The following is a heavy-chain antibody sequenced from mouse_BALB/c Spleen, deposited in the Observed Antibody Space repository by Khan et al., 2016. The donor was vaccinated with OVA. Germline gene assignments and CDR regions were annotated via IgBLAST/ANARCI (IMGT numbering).Heavy chain of an antibody. Sequence: VQLKQSSPELVKPGASVKMSCKASGYTFTSYVMHWVKQKPGQGLEWVGYIYPFNDDTKYTEKFKGTATLTSDKSSSTAYMELSSLTSTDSAVYFCAKNDRSDVYFDYWGQGTTLTVSS. CDR3: AKNDRSDVYFDY. CDR2: IYPFNDDT. J-gene: IGHJ2*01. V-gene: IGHV1S136*01. D-gene: IGHD2-14*01. CDR1: GYTFTSYV.